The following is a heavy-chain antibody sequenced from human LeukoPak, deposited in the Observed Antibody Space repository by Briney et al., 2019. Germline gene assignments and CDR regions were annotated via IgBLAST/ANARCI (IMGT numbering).Heavy chain of an antibody. CDR3: ARDAVTHFDY. D-gene: IGHD4-17*01. V-gene: IGHV4-61*08. Sequence: SETLSLTCTVSGGSISSGDYYWSWIRQPPGKGLEWIGYIYYSGSTNYNPSLKSRVTISVDTSKNQFSLKLSSVIAADTAVYYCARDAVTHFDYWGQGTLVTVSS. J-gene: IGHJ4*02. CDR2: IYYSGST. CDR1: GGSISSGDYY.